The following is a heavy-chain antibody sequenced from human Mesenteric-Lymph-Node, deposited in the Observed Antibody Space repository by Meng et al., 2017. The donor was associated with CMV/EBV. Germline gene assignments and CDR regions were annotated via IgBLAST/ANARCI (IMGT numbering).Heavy chain of an antibody. V-gene: IGHV3-33*08. Sequence: SGLPFSNYGLHWVRQAPGKGLGWVAVIWSDGSNEHYADSVEGRFTISRDNSKSTLYLQMNSLRAEDTAIYYCARRITAAGAGGNDYWGQGTLVTVSS. CDR1: GLPFSNYG. CDR2: IWSDGSNE. J-gene: IGHJ4*02. CDR3: ARRITAAGAGGNDY. D-gene: IGHD6-13*01.